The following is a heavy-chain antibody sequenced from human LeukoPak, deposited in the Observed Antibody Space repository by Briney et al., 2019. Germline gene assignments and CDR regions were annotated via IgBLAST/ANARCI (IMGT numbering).Heavy chain of an antibody. J-gene: IGHJ4*02. Sequence: GGSLRLSCAASGFTFSSFWMNWVRQAPGKGLEWVSSISGDSSDIYYAASVKGRFTISRDNAKNSLYLQMNSLRAEDTAVYYCARDDPSMIAALHYWGQGTLVTVSS. CDR1: GFTFSSFW. CDR2: ISGDSSDI. D-gene: IGHD6-6*01. V-gene: IGHV3-21*01. CDR3: ARDDPSMIAALHY.